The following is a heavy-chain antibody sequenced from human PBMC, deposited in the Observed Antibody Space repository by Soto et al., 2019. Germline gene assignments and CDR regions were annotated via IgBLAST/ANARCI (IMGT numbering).Heavy chain of an antibody. Sequence: SETLSLTCTVSGGSISSYYWSWIRQPPGKGLEWIGYIYYSGSTNYNPSLKSRVTISVDTSKNQFSLKLSSVTAADTAVYYCARENIVDGKDAFDIWGQGTMVTVSS. CDR3: ARENIVDGKDAFDI. CDR2: IYYSGST. CDR1: GGSISSYY. D-gene: IGHD5-12*01. V-gene: IGHV4-59*01. J-gene: IGHJ3*02.